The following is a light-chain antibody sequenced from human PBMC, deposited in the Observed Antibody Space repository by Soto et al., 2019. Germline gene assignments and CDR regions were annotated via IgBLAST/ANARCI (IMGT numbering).Light chain of an antibody. CDR1: SSDVGSYNL. CDR3: CSHAGSFTLV. Sequence: QSALTQPASVSGSPGQSITISCTGTSSDVGSYNLVSWYQQHPGKAPKLMIYEGSKRPSGVPDRFSGSKSGNTASLTISGLQAEDEADYYCCSHAGSFTLVFGGGTKLTVL. J-gene: IGLJ2*01. V-gene: IGLV2-23*01. CDR2: EGS.